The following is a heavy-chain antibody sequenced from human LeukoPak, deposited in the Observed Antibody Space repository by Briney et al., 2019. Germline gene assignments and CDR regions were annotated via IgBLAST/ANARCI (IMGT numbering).Heavy chain of an antibody. CDR2: INPNSGGT. CDR1: GYTFTGYY. D-gene: IGHD2-2*01. V-gene: IGHV1-2*02. J-gene: IGHJ4*02. CDR3: ARNAGLGLYYFDY. Sequence: ASVKVSCKASGYTFTGYYMHWVRQAPGQGLEWMGWINPNSGGTNYAQKFQGRVTMTRDTSISTAYMELSRLRSDDTAVYYCARNAGLGLYYFDYWGQGTLVTVSS.